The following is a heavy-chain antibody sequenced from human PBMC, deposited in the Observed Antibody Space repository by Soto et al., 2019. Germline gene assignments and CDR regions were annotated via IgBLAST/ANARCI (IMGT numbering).Heavy chain of an antibody. V-gene: IGHV3-21*01. D-gene: IGHD2-8*01. Sequence: EVQLVESGGGLVKPGGSLRLSCAASGFTFSSYSMNWVRQAPGKGLEWVSSISSSSSYIYYADSVKCRFTISRDNAKNSLYLQMNSLRAEDTAVYYCARDAMVDAATRGYYGMDVWGQGTTVTVSS. CDR1: GFTFSSYS. J-gene: IGHJ6*02. CDR2: ISSSSSYI. CDR3: ARDAMVDAATRGYYGMDV.